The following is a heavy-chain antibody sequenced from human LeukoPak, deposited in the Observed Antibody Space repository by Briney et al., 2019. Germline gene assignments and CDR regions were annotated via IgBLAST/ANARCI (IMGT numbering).Heavy chain of an antibody. CDR3: ARQMGAARPDAIFDY. CDR2: IYYSGST. V-gene: IGHV4-39*01. Sequence: PSETLSLTCTVSGGSISSGGYYWSWIRQHPGKGLEWIGYIYYSGSTYYNPSLKSRVTISVDTSKNQFSLKLSSVTAADTAVYYCARQMGAARPDAIFDYWGQGTLVTVSS. CDR1: GGSISSGGYY. J-gene: IGHJ4*02. D-gene: IGHD6-6*01.